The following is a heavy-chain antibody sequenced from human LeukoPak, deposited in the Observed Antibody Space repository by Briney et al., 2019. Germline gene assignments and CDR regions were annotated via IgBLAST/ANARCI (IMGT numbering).Heavy chain of an antibody. CDR2: ISGRGGDT. Sequence: GGSLRLSCVGSGFTFGNYAMNWVRQAPGKGLEWVAAISGRGGDTFYADSVKGRFTISRDNAKNSLYLQMNSLRAEDTAVYYCATLSAYGSGSWGQGTLVTVSS. CDR3: ATLSAYGSGS. V-gene: IGHV3-21*01. J-gene: IGHJ4*02. D-gene: IGHD3-10*01. CDR1: GFTFGNYA.